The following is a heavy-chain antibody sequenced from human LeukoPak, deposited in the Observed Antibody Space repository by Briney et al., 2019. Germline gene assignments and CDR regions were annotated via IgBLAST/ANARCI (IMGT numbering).Heavy chain of an antibody. Sequence: GGSLRLSCAASGFTFSSYSMNWVRQAPGKGLEWVSSISSGSSYIYYADSVKGRFTISRDNAKNSLYLQMNSLRAEDTAVYYCARDLPNYYDSSGFPGFDPWGQGTLVTVSS. J-gene: IGHJ5*02. D-gene: IGHD3-22*01. CDR2: ISSGSSYI. V-gene: IGHV3-21*01. CDR3: ARDLPNYYDSSGFPGFDP. CDR1: GFTFSSYS.